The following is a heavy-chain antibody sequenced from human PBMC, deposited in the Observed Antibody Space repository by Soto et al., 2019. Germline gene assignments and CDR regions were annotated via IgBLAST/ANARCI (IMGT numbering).Heavy chain of an antibody. J-gene: IGHJ1*01. CDR2: ISGSGGST. Sequence: GGSLRLSCAASGFTFSSYAMSWVRQAPGKGLEWVSAISGSGGSTYYADSVKGRFTISRDNSKNTLYLQMNSLRAEDTAVYYCAKNEGYSSGPRAVAYFQHWGQGTLVTVSS. V-gene: IGHV3-23*01. CDR3: AKNEGYSSGPRAVAYFQH. CDR1: GFTFSSYA. D-gene: IGHD6-19*01.